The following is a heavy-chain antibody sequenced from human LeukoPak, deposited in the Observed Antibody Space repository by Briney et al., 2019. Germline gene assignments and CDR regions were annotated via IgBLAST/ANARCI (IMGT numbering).Heavy chain of an antibody. Sequence: SETLSLTCTVSGVSISTSSYYWAWIRQPPGKGLEWIGSVHNVGSTYYNLSLRSRVTMSIDTSKNQFSLRLNSVTAADTAVYYCARHAEYNSGWHFYLDHWGQGILVTVFS. CDR3: ARHAEYNSGWHFYLDH. V-gene: IGHV4-39*01. D-gene: IGHD6-19*01. J-gene: IGHJ4*02. CDR2: VHNVGST. CDR1: GVSISTSSYY.